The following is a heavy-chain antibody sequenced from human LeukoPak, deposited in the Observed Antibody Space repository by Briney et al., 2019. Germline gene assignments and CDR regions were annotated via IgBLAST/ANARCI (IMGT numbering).Heavy chain of an antibody. CDR3: ARGRSGLAAAGTYDY. CDR2: INPKSGRT. D-gene: IGHD6-13*01. Sequence: GASVKVSCKASGYTFTSSDIHWVRQATGQGLEWMGWINPKSGRTGYAKKFQARVSMTMNTSISTAYMEVSSLRFEDTAVYYCARGRSGLAAAGTYDYWGQGTLITVSS. J-gene: IGHJ4*02. CDR1: GYTFTSSD. V-gene: IGHV1-8*01.